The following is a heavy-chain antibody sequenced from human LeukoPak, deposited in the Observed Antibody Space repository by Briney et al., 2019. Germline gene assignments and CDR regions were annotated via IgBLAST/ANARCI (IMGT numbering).Heavy chain of an antibody. CDR3: ARDGYSNYDY. D-gene: IGHD4-11*01. J-gene: IGHJ4*02. Sequence: SETLSLTCTVSGGSISSSSYYWGWIRQPPGKGLEWIGSIYYSGSTYYNPSLKSRVTISVDTSKNQFSLKLSSVTAADTAVYYCARDGYSNYDYWGQGTLVTVSS. V-gene: IGHV4-39*02. CDR1: GGSISSSSYY. CDR2: IYYSGST.